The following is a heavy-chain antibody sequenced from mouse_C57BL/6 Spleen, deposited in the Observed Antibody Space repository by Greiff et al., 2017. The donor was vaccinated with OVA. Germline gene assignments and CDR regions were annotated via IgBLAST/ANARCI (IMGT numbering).Heavy chain of an antibody. CDR1: GYTFTSYG. D-gene: IGHD2-3*01. CDR2: IYPRSGNT. V-gene: IGHV1-81*01. CDR3: ARSDGYYLYFDY. J-gene: IGHJ2*01. Sequence: VKLMESGAELARPGASVKLSCKASGYTFTSYGISWVKQRTGQGLEWIGKIYPRSGNTYYNEKFKGKATLTADKSSSTAYMELRSLTSEDSAVYFCARSDGYYLYFDYWGQGTTLTVSS.